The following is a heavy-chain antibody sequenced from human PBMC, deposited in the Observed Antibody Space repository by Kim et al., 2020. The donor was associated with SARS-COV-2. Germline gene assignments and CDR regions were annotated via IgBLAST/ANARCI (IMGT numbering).Heavy chain of an antibody. J-gene: IGHJ4*02. D-gene: IGHD3-10*01. CDR3: ATDLTSTTSGSF. V-gene: IGHV3-33*01. Sequence: YADSVKSRFTISRDNSKKTLYLQMNSLRAEDTAVYYCATDLTSTTSGSFWGQGTLVTVSS.